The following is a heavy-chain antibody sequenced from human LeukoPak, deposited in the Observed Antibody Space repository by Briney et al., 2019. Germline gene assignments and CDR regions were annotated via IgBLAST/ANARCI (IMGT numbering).Heavy chain of an antibody. CDR1: GGTFSSDA. V-gene: IGHV1-69*05. Sequence: AASVKLSCNVSGGTFSSDAISWVRQAPGQGLEWMGRIIPIFGTANYAQKFQGRVTITTDESASTAYMELSSMRSEDTAVYYCARDYDYVWGSYRLVNAFDIWGQGTMVTVPS. CDR3: ARDYDYVWGSYRLVNAFDI. D-gene: IGHD3-16*02. CDR2: IIPIFGTA. J-gene: IGHJ3*02.